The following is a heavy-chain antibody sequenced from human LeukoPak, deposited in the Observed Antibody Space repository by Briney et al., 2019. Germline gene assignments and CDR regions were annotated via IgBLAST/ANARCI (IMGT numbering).Heavy chain of an antibody. D-gene: IGHD5-18*01. J-gene: IGHJ6*03. Sequence: GDSLRLSCAASGFTFDDYAMNWVRQVPGRGLEWVSGINWNGRITEYADSVKDRFTISRQNTKNSLYLYMNNLGGEDTALYFCARGSVQLWLRDTYYYMDVWGKGTTVTVSS. CDR2: INWNGRIT. V-gene: IGHV3-20*04. CDR3: ARGSVQLWLRDTYYYMDV. CDR1: GFTFDDYA.